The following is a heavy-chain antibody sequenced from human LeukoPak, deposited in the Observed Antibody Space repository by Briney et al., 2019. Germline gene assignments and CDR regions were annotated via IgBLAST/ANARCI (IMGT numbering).Heavy chain of an antibody. J-gene: IGHJ4*02. D-gene: IGHD1-26*01. CDR3: ANPLGGSYYAPLDY. V-gene: IGHV3-23*01. CDR2: ISGSGGGT. CDR1: GFTFSSYD. Sequence: GGSLRLSCAASGFTFSSYDMSWVRQAPRKGLGWVSGISGSGGGTYYADSVKGRFTISRDNSKNTLYLQMNSLRAEDTALYYCANPLGGSYYAPLDYWGQGTLVTVSS.